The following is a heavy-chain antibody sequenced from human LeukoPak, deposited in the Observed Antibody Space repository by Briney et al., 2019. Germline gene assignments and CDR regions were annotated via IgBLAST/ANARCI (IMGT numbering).Heavy chain of an antibody. V-gene: IGHV3-33*01. J-gene: IGHJ6*03. CDR1: GFTFSSYD. Sequence: GRSLRLSCAASGFTFSSYDMHWDRQAPGKGLECVGVIWYDGSNKYYADSVKGRFTISRDNSKNTLYLQMNSLRAEDTAVYYCARNGITIFGVVIIPNNYYMDVWGKGTTVTVSS. CDR2: IWYDGSNK. D-gene: IGHD3-3*01. CDR3: ARNGITIFGVVIIPNNYYMDV.